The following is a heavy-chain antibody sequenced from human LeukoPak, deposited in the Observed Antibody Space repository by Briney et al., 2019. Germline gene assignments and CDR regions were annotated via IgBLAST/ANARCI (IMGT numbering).Heavy chain of an antibody. CDR1: GFTFSSYS. J-gene: IGHJ4*02. CDR2: ISSSSSYI. D-gene: IGHD3-22*01. Sequence: GGSLRLSCAASGFTFSSYSMNWVRQAPGKGLEWVSSISSSSSYIYYADSVKGRFTISRDNAKNSLYLQMNTLRAEDTAVYYCARDPVGYYVSSGYPDYWGQGTLVTVSS. V-gene: IGHV3-21*01. CDR3: ARDPVGYYVSSGYPDY.